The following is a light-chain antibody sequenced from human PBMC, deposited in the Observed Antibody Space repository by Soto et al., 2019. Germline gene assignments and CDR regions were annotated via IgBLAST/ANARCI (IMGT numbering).Light chain of an antibody. V-gene: IGLV2-11*01. CDR3: YSYAGSYTLGV. J-gene: IGLJ1*01. CDR2: DVS. Sequence: SALTQPRSVSGSPGQSVTISCTGTSSGVGGYNYVSWYQQHPGKAPKLMIYDVSKRPSGVPDRFSGSKSGNTASLTISGLQAEDEADYYCYSYAGSYTLGVFGTGTKLTVL. CDR1: SSGVGGYNY.